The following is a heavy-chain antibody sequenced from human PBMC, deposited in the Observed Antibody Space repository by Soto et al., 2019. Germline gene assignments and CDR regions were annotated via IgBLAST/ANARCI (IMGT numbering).Heavy chain of an antibody. Sequence: GGSLRLSCAAAGFTFSSYGMHWVRQAPGKGLEWVAVIWYDGSNKYYADSVKGRFTISRDNSKNTLYLQMNSLRAEDTAVYYCARGSSIAAAGKEYYYYGMDVWGQGTTVTVSS. CDR1: GFTFSSYG. J-gene: IGHJ6*02. CDR2: IWYDGSNK. CDR3: ARGSSIAAAGKEYYYYGMDV. V-gene: IGHV3-33*01. D-gene: IGHD6-13*01.